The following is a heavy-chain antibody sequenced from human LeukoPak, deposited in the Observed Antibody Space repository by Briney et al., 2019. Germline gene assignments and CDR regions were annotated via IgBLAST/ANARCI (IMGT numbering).Heavy chain of an antibody. D-gene: IGHD3-22*01. V-gene: IGHV1-18*01. J-gene: IGHJ5*02. Sequence: GASVKVSCKASGYTFTSYGISWVRQAPGQGLEWMGWISAYNANTNYAQKLQGRVTMTTDTSTSTAYMELRSLRSDDTAVYYCARAYDSSGYRSYNWFDPWGQGTLVTVSS. CDR1: GYTFTSYG. CDR3: ARAYDSSGYRSYNWFDP. CDR2: ISAYNANT.